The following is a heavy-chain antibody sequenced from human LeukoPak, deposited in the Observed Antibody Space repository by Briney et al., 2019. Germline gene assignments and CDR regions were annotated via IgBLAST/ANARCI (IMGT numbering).Heavy chain of an antibody. Sequence: ASVKVSCKASGGTFSSYAISWVRQAPGQGLEWMGWISAYNGNTNYAQKLQGRVTMTTDTSTSTAYMELRSLRSDDTAVYYCARVDQLLPDYWGQGTLVTVSS. CDR1: GGTFSSYA. D-gene: IGHD2-2*01. J-gene: IGHJ4*02. CDR3: ARVDQLLPDY. V-gene: IGHV1-18*01. CDR2: ISAYNGNT.